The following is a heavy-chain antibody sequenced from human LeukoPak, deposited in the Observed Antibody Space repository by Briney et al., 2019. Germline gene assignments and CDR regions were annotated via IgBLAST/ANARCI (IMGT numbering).Heavy chain of an antibody. J-gene: IGHJ4*02. V-gene: IGHV1-46*01. CDR2: INPSGGST. CDR3: ARGFRWEPNDY. Sequence: GASVKLSCKASGYTFTSYYMHWVRQSPGQGLEWMGIINPSGGSTSYAQKFQGRVTMTRNTSTSTVYMELSSLSCEDTAVYYCARGFRWEPNDYWGQGTMVTVSS. CDR1: GYTFTSYY. D-gene: IGHD1-26*01.